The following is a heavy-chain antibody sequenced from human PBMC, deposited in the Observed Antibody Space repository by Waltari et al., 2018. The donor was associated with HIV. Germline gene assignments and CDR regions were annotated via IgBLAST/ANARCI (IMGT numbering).Heavy chain of an antibody. CDR1: GFELRHYS. CDR2: IRRGNNEK. J-gene: IGHJ4*02. D-gene: IGHD3-10*01. CDR3: VRDDPGYGPIDY. Sequence: LVASGGGVVKIGGSIRLTCEASGFELRHYSMNWVRQSPVSGLEWVASIRRGNNEKHYLDSVRGRFVISRDNSESFVYLQMESVREEDTATYFCVRDDPGYGPIDYWGQGTPVTV. V-gene: IGHV3-21*04.